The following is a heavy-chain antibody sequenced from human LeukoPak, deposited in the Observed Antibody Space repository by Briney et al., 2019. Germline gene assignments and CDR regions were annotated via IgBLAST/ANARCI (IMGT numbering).Heavy chain of an antibody. J-gene: IGHJ4*02. CDR3: TRHPLYYDSSGYYGL. CDR2: IRSKAYGGTT. D-gene: IGHD3-22*01. V-gene: IGHV3-49*03. Sequence: SLRLCCTASGFTCGDYAMSWFRQATGKGLEWVGFIRSKAYGGTTEYAASVKGRFTISRDDSKSIAYLQMNSLKTEDTAVYYCTRHPLYYDSSGYYGLWGQGTLVTVSS. CDR1: GFTCGDYA.